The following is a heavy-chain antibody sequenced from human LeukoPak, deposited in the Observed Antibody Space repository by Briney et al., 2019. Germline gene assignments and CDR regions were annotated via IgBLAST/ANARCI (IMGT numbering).Heavy chain of an antibody. Sequence: ASVKVSCKVSGYTLTELSMHWVRQAPGQGLEWMGWLNPNTLVTKYAQHFQGRVSMTWDTSISTGYMDLHSLTSDDTAVYYCARKDGGRDGMDVWGQGTTVTVSS. CDR2: LNPNTLVT. CDR1: GYTLTELS. D-gene: IGHD4-23*01. CDR3: ARKDGGRDGMDV. J-gene: IGHJ6*02. V-gene: IGHV1-2*02.